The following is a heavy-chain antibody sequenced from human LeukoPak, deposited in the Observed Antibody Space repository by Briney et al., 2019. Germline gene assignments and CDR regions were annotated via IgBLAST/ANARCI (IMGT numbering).Heavy chain of an antibody. J-gene: IGHJ4*02. CDR3: AKGSGSYYNPDDY. CDR2: IIPILGIA. D-gene: IGHD3-10*01. Sequence: WASVKVPCKASGGTFSSYAISWVRQAPGQGLEWMGRIIPILGIANYAQKFQGRVTITADKSTSTAYMELSSLRSEDTAVYYCAKGSGSYYNPDDYWGQGTLVTVSS. CDR1: GGTFSSYA. V-gene: IGHV1-69*04.